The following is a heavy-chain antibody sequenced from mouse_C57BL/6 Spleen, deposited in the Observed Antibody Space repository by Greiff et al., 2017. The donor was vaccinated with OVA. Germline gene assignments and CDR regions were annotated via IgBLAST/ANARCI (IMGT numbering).Heavy chain of an antibody. CDR1: GFTFSSYA. CDR2: ISSGGDYI. V-gene: IGHV5-9-1*02. J-gene: IGHJ4*01. Sequence: EVQGVESGEGLVKPGGSLKLSCAASGFTFSSYAMSWVRQTPEKRLEWVAYISSGGDYIYYADTVKGRFTISRDNARNTLYLQMSSLKSEDTAMYYCTREAYYKGHYAMDYWGQGTSVTVSS. CDR3: TREAYYKGHYAMDY. D-gene: IGHD2-12*01.